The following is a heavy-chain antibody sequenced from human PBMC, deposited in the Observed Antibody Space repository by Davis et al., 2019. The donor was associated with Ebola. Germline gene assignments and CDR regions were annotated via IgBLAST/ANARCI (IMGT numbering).Heavy chain of an antibody. Sequence: ASVKVSCKASGYTFTSYDINWVRQATGQGLEWMGWMNPNSGNTGYAQKFQGRVTMTRNTSISTAYMELSSLRSEDTAVYYCARGREVYGSGTYYYGMDVWGQGTTVTVSS. CDR2: MNPNSGNT. J-gene: IGHJ6*02. D-gene: IGHD3-10*01. V-gene: IGHV1-8*01. CDR3: ARGREVYGSGTYYYGMDV. CDR1: GYTFTSYD.